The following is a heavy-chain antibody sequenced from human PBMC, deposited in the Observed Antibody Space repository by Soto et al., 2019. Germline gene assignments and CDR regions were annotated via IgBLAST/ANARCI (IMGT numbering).Heavy chain of an antibody. CDR1: GGSISSYY. D-gene: IGHD3-22*01. Sequence: TLSLTCTVSGGSISSYYWSWIRQPPGKGLEWIGYIYYSGSTNYNPSLKSRVTISVDTSKNQFSLKLSSVTAADTAVYYCARDNYYDSSVDAFDIWGQGTMVTVSS. V-gene: IGHV4-59*01. CDR3: ARDNYYDSSVDAFDI. CDR2: IYYSGST. J-gene: IGHJ3*02.